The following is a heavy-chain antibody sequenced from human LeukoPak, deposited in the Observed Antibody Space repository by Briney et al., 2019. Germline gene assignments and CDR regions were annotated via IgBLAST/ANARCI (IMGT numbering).Heavy chain of an antibody. J-gene: IGHJ5*02. CDR2: INSDGSST. Sequence: PGGSLRLSCVASGFTFSRYWMHWVRQAPGKGLVWVARINSDGSSTTYADSVKGRFTISRDNAKNTLYLQMDSLRVEDTAMYYCAKDHSPGWFDPWGQGTLVTVSS. CDR1: GFTFSRYW. D-gene: IGHD5-18*01. V-gene: IGHV3-74*01. CDR3: AKDHSPGWFDP.